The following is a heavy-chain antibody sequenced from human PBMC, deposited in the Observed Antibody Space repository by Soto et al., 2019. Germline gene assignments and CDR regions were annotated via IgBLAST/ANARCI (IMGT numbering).Heavy chain of an antibody. J-gene: IGHJ4*02. CDR3: ARDRVGYYDSSGSSLDY. CDR2: INPNSGGT. CDR1: GYTFTGYY. D-gene: IGHD3-22*01. Sequence: ASVKVSCKASGYTFTGYYMHWVRQAPGQGLEWMGWINPNSGGTNYAQKFQGWVTMTRDTSISTAYMELSRLRSDDTAVYYCARDRVGYYDSSGSSLDYWGQGTLVTDSS. V-gene: IGHV1-2*04.